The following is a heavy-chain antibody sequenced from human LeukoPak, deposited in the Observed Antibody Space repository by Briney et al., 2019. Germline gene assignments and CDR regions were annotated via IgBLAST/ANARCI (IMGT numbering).Heavy chain of an antibody. Sequence: GGSLRLSCAASGFTFSSYAMSWVRQAPGKGLEWVANIKQDGSEKYYVDSVKGRFTISRDNAKNSLYLQMNSLRAEDTAVYYCARDRGSFDYWGQGTLVTVSS. CDR3: ARDRGSFDY. D-gene: IGHD6-25*01. CDR2: IKQDGSEK. CDR1: GFTFSSYA. J-gene: IGHJ4*02. V-gene: IGHV3-7*01.